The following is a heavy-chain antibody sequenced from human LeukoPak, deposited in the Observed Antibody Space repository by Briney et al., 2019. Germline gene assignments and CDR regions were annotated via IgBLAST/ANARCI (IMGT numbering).Heavy chain of an antibody. CDR1: GFIFSNDA. D-gene: IGHD1-14*01. CDR3: VGSPSGSGISFGS. Sequence: GGSLRLSCAASGFIFSNDAMHWVRQAPGKGLGWVAFIWFDGSNKHYADSVKGRFTISRDNSEDTLYLQMNSLRAEDTAVYYCVGSPSGSGISFGSWGQGALVTVSS. CDR2: IWFDGSNK. V-gene: IGHV3-33*01. J-gene: IGHJ4*02.